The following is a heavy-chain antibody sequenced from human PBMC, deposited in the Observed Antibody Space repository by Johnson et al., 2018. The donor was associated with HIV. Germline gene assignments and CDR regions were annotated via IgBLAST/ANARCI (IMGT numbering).Heavy chain of an antibody. CDR2: LYSGGST. V-gene: IGHV3-66*03. CDR3: AKGRAQHLDGGAFDI. Sequence: VQLVESGGGLIQPGGSLRLSCAASGFTVSSNYMSWVRQAPGKGLEWVSVLYSGGSTYSADSVKGRFTISRDNSKNTLFLQMNSLGPEDTAVYYCAKGRAQHLDGGAFDIWGQGTMVTVSS. J-gene: IGHJ3*02. CDR1: GFTVSSNY. D-gene: IGHD6-13*01.